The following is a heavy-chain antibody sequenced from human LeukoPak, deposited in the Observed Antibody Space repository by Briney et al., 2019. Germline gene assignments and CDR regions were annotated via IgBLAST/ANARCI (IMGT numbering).Heavy chain of an antibody. J-gene: IGHJ4*02. V-gene: IGHV4-34*01. CDR1: GGSFSGYY. D-gene: IGHD4-17*01. CDR2: INHSGST. CDR3: ARGATVTPNGALTY. Sequence: SETLSFTCAVYGGSFSGYYWSWIRQPPGKGLEWIGEINHSGSTNYNPSLKSRVTISVDTSKNQFSLKLSSVTAADTAVYYCARGATVTPNGALTYWGQGTLVTVSS.